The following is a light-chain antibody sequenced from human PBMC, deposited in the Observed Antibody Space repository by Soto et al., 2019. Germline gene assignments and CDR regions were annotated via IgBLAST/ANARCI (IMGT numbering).Light chain of an antibody. Sequence: DIPMTQSPSTLSASVGDRVTITCRASQSISSWLAWYQQKPGKAPKLLIYKASSLESGVPSRFSGSGSATEFTLTISSLQPDDFATYYCQQYNSYLVTFGQGTKVEIK. V-gene: IGKV1-5*03. CDR1: QSISSW. J-gene: IGKJ1*01. CDR3: QQYNSYLVT. CDR2: KAS.